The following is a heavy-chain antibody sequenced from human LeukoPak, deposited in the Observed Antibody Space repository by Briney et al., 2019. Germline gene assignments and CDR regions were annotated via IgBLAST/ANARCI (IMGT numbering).Heavy chain of an antibody. J-gene: IGHJ3*02. CDR2: IYYSGST. V-gene: IGHV4-59*01. CDR3: ARNVLLWFGELIYAFDI. CDR1: GGSISSYY. Sequence: SETLSLTCTVSGGSISSYYWSWIRQPPGKGLEWIGYIYYSGSTNYNPSLKSRVTISVDTSKNQFSLKLSSVTAADTAVYYCARNVLLWFGELIYAFDIWGQGTMVTVSS. D-gene: IGHD3-10*01.